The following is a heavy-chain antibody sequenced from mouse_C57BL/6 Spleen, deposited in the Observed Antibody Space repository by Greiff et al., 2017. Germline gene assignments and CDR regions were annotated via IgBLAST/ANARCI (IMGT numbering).Heavy chain of an antibody. V-gene: IGHV1-82*01. CDR3: AREEESMVTTGDY. D-gene: IGHD2-2*01. Sequence: QVQLQQSGPELVKPGASVKISCKASGYAFSSSWMNWVKQRPGKGLEWIGRIYPGDGDTNYNGKFKGKATLTADKSSSTAYMQLSSLTSEDSAVYFCAREEESMVTTGDYWGQGTTLTVSS. CDR1: GYAFSSSW. J-gene: IGHJ2*01. CDR2: IYPGDGDT.